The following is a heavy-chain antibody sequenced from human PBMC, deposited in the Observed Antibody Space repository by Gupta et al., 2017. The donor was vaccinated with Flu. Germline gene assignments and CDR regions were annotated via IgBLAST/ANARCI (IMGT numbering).Heavy chain of an antibody. J-gene: IGHJ4*02. CDR1: GFTFSDYY. CDR3: AGLYCSGISCPTY. CDR2: ITSSSSYT. D-gene: IGHD2-2*01. V-gene: IGHV3-11*05. Sequence: QVQLVESAGGLVKPGGSLRLSCVTSGFTFSDYYMSWVRQAPGKGLELVAYITSSSSYTNNADSVKGRFTISRDNAKNSLFLQMNSLSAEDTAVYYCAGLYCSGISCPTYGGQGTLVTGSS.